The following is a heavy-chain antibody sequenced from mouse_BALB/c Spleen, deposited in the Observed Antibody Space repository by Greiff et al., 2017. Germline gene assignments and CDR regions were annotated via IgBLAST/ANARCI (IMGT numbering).Heavy chain of an antibody. CDR3: TRGYYGSSRMDY. V-gene: IGHV1S127*01. D-gene: IGHD1-1*01. CDR2: IDPSDSYT. Sequence: QVHVKQPGAELVKPGASVKMSCKASGYTFTSYWMHWVKQRPGQGLEWIGVIDPSDSYTSYNQKFKGKATLTVDTSSSTAYMQLSSLTSEDSAVYYCTRGYYGSSRMDYWGQGTSVTVSS. J-gene: IGHJ4*01. CDR1: GYTFTSYW.